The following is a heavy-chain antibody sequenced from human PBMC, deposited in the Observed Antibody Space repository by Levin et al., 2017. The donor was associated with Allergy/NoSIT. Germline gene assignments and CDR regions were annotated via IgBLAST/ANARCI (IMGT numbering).Heavy chain of an antibody. CDR2: IVVGSGNT. V-gene: IGHV1-58*01. D-gene: IGHD3-9*01. J-gene: IGHJ6*02. Sequence: SVKVSCKASGFTFTSSAVQWVRQARGQRLEWIGWIVVGSGNTNYAQKFQERVTITRDMSTSTAYMELSSLRSEDTAVYYCAADLTRLIHFDWLLGAGYYGMDVWGQGTTVTVSS. CDR3: AADLTRLIHFDWLLGAGYYGMDV. CDR1: GFTFTSSA.